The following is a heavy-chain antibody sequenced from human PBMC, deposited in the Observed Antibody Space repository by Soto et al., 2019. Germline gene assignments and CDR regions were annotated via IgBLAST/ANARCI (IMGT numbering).Heavy chain of an antibody. CDR1: GYICTNYV. CDR2: ISGHNGNT. V-gene: IGHV1-18*01. Sequence: ASVKVSCPASGYICTNYVISWLLQAPGQGLEWMGWISGHNGNTNYAQKLQGRVTMTTDTSTSTAYMELRSLRSDDTAVYYCAREDYGAGSTRSTFVEWGQGNLVTVAS. CDR3: AREDYGAGSTRSTFVE. D-gene: IGHD3-10*01. J-gene: IGHJ4*02.